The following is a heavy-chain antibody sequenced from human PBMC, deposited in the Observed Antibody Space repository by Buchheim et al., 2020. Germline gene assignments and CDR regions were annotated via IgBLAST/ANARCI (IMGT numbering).Heavy chain of an antibody. V-gene: IGHV3-30*18. D-gene: IGHD2-8*01. CDR2: ISYDGSNK. CDR1: GFTFSSYG. Sequence: QVQLVESGGGVVQPGRSLRLSCAASGFTFSSYGMHWVRQAPGKGLEWVAVISYDGSNKYYADSVKGRFTISRDISKNTLHLQMNSLRAEDTAVYYCAKQEREWCMLFWGQGTL. J-gene: IGHJ4*02. CDR3: AKQEREWCMLF.